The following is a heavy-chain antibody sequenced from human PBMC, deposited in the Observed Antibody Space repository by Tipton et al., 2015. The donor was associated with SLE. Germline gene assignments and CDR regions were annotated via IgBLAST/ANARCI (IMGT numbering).Heavy chain of an antibody. CDR1: GFTLSNYW. Sequence: GSLRLSCAASGFTLSNYWMNWVRQAPGKGLQWVGQIKEDGSETYYVGSVKGRFTISRDNVKNTLYLEMNSLRAEDSGVYYCAREQRTTRDHLAYYYYYLDVWGDGATVTVS. CDR3: AREQRTTRDHLAYYYYYLDV. CDR2: IKEDGSET. D-gene: IGHD1-14*01. V-gene: IGHV3-7*01. J-gene: IGHJ6*03.